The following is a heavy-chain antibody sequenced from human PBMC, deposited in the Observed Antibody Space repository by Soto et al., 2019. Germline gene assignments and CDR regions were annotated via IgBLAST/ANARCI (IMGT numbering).Heavy chain of an antibody. D-gene: IGHD6-19*01. V-gene: IGHV4-39*01. J-gene: IGHJ4*02. Sequence: SLTCTVSGGSISGSNYYWGWIRQPPGKGLEWIGTIYYTGRTYYKPSLKSRVTISVDTSKNQFSLKLNSVTAADTAVYYCASGGEGSIAVAGWGQGTLVTVSS. CDR1: GGSISGSNYY. CDR3: ASGGEGSIAVAG. CDR2: IYYTGRT.